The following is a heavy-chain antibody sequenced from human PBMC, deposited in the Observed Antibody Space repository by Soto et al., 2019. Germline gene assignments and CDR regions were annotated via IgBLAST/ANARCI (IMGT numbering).Heavy chain of an antibody. V-gene: IGHV4-61*01. CDR2: VYYTGRT. Sequence: SETLSLTCTVSGGSFKSGSYYWSWVRQPPGKGLEWIGYVYYTGRTSYSPSLKSRVTISADTSKNQFSLILTSVTAADTAVYYCARVGPWVPYYYDSSTYTFENWFDPWGQGTLVTVSS. D-gene: IGHD3-22*01. CDR3: ARVGPWVPYYYDSSTYTFENWFDP. J-gene: IGHJ5*02. CDR1: GGSFKSGSYY.